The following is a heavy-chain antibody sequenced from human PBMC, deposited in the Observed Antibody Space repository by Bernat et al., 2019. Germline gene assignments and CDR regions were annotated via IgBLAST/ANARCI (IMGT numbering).Heavy chain of an antibody. V-gene: IGHV3-48*01. J-gene: IGHJ4*02. CDR3: ARDRGYSYVREFPDY. CDR1: GFTFSSYS. Sequence: EVQLVESGGGLVQPGGSLRLSCAASGFTFSSYSMNWVRQAPGKGLEWVSYISSSSNTIYYADSVKGRFTISRDKAKNSLYLQMNSLRAEDTAVYYCARDRGYSYVREFPDYWGQGTLVTVSS. CDR2: ISSSSNTI. D-gene: IGHD5-18*01.